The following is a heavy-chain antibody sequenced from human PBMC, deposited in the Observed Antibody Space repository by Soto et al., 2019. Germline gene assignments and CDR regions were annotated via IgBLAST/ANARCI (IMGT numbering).Heavy chain of an antibody. D-gene: IGHD3-10*01. V-gene: IGHV3-23*01. CDR2: IYAGGVTT. CDR3: AKDLIRGYGYVDFDS. Sequence: GGSLRLSCAASGFIFSNYAMFWVRQAPGKGLDWVSTIYAGGVTTHYAESVKGRFTISRDNSNNRLYLQLTNLRAEDTAVYFCAKDLIRGYGYVDFDSWGKGPLVTVSS. J-gene: IGHJ4*02. CDR1: GFIFSNYA.